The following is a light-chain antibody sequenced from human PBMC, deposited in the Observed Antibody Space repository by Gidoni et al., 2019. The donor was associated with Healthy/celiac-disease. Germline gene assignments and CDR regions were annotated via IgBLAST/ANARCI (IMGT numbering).Light chain of an antibody. J-gene: IGKJ2*01. CDR2: GAS. Sequence: EIALTQYPATLSVSTGERATLSYMASRSVSSNLAWYQQKPGQAPRLLSYGASTRATGIPARFSGSGSGTEFTLTISSLQSEDFAVYYCQQYNNWPYTFGQGTKLEIK. CDR3: QQYNNWPYT. V-gene: IGKV3-15*01. CDR1: RSVSSN.